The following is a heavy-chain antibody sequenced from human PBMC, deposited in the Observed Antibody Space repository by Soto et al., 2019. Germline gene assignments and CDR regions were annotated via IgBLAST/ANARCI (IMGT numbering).Heavy chain of an antibody. D-gene: IGHD1-7*01. CDR3: ERRITGTKWHDDFDI. CDR2: INPNSGGT. CDR1: GYTFTGYY. Sequence: ASVKVSCKASGYTFTGYYMHWVRQAPGQGLEWMGWINPNSGGTNYAQKFQGRVTMTRDTSISTAYMELSRLRSDDTAVYYCERRITGTKWHDDFDIWGQGTMVTVSS. V-gene: IGHV1-2*02. J-gene: IGHJ3*02.